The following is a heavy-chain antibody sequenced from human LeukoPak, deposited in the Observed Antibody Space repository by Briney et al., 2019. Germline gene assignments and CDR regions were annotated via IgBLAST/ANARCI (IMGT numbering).Heavy chain of an antibody. CDR1: GGTFSSYA. J-gene: IGHJ4*02. V-gene: IGHV1-69*04. Sequence: SVKVSCKASGGTFSSYAISWVRQAPGQGLEWMGRIIPILGIANYAQKFQGRVTITADKSTSTAYMELSSLGSEDTAVYYCARGTRYCSGGSCYFQGFDYWGQGTLVTVSS. CDR3: ARGTRYCSGGSCYFQGFDY. CDR2: IIPILGIA. D-gene: IGHD2-15*01.